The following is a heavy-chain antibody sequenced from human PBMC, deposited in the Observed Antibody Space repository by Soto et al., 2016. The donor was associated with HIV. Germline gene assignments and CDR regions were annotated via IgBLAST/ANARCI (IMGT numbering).Heavy chain of an antibody. CDR1: GFIFSDYY. CDR2: IYSGGTT. CDR3: ARRPFYYESSGYYFDY. Sequence: VQLVESGGGLVKPGGSLRLSCAASGFIFSDYYMSWIRQAPGKGLEWVSLIYSGGTTHYADSVKGRFTISRDNSKNTLYLQMNSLRVEDTAVYYCARRPFYYESSGYYFDYWGQGALVTVSS. V-gene: IGHV3-66*04. D-gene: IGHD3-22*01. J-gene: IGHJ4*02.